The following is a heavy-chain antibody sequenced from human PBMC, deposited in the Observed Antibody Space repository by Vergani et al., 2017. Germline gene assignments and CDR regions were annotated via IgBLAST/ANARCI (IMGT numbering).Heavy chain of an antibody. CDR2: ISGSGGST. Sequence: EVQLLESGGGLVQPGGSLRLSCAASGFTFSSYAMSWVRQAPGKGLEWVSAISGSGGSTYYADSAKGRFTISRDNSKNTLYLQMNSLRAEDTAVYYCAKDLFTMVRGYYYYGMDVWGQATTVTVSS. J-gene: IGHJ6*02. V-gene: IGHV3-23*01. CDR1: GFTFSSYA. CDR3: AKDLFTMVRGYYYYGMDV. D-gene: IGHD3-10*01.